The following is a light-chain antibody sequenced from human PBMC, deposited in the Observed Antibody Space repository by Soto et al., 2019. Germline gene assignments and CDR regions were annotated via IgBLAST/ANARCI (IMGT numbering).Light chain of an antibody. CDR1: SSDVGGYNY. V-gene: IGLV2-14*01. J-gene: IGLJ1*01. CDR3: SSYTTSSALLYV. CDR2: AVS. Sequence: QSALTQPASVSGSPGQSITISCTGTSSDVGGYNYVSWYQQHPGKAPKLMIHAVSNRPSGVSTRFSGSKSGNTASLTISGLQAEDEADYHCSSYTTSSALLYVVGTGTKLT.